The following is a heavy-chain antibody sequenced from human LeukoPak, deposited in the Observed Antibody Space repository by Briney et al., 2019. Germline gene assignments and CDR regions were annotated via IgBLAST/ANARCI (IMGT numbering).Heavy chain of an antibody. D-gene: IGHD3/OR15-3a*01. CDR3: ARGLWTAHYYYYYGMDV. CDR1: GFTFSDYY. V-gene: IGHV3-11*01. Sequence: GGSLRLSCAASGFTFSDYYMSWIRQAPGKGLEWVSYISSSGSTIYYADSVKGRFTISRDNAKNSLYLQMNSLRAEDTAVYYCARGLWTAHYYYYYGMDVWGQGTTVTVSS. CDR2: ISSSGSTI. J-gene: IGHJ6*02.